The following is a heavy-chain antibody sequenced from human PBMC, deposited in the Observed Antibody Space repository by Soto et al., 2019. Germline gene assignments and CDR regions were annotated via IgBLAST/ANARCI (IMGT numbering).Heavy chain of an antibody. J-gene: IGHJ4*02. D-gene: IGHD7-27*01. V-gene: IGHV3-33*01. Sequence: GGSLRLSCAASGFTFSSYGMHWVRQAPGKGLEWVAVIWYDGSNKYYADSVKGRFTISRDNFKNTLYLQMNSLRAEDTAVYYCARDPGEGLYYFDYWGQGTLVTVSS. CDR2: IWYDGSNK. CDR1: GFTFSSYG. CDR3: ARDPGEGLYYFDY.